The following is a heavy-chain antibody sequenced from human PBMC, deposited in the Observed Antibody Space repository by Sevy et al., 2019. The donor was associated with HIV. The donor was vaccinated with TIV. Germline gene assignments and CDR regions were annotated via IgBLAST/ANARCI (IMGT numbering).Heavy chain of an antibody. CDR2: MNPNSGGA. CDR1: GYTFTTHD. V-gene: IGHV1-8*03. CDR3: AKWGDHDFWSSYSYFDY. Sequence: ASVKVSCKASGYTFTTHDINWVRQATGRGLEWMGWMNPNSGGAAYALNFQGRVTITRNTSISTAYMELSSLTYEDTAVYYCAKWGDHDFWSSYSYFDYWGQGALVTVSS. J-gene: IGHJ4*02. D-gene: IGHD3-3*01.